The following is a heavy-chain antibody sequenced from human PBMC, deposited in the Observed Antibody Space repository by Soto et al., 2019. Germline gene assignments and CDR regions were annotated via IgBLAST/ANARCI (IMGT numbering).Heavy chain of an antibody. D-gene: IGHD3-22*01. CDR1: GYTFTNYG. V-gene: IGHV1-18*01. CDR3: ASHYDSSGLRGKYGMDV. CDR2: ISAYNGNT. Sequence: QVQLVQSGAEVKKPGASVKVSCKASGYTFTNYGFSWVRQAPGQGLEWMGWISAYNGNTNYAQKLQGRVTMTTDTSTSTAYMELRSLRSADTAMYYCASHYDSSGLRGKYGMDVWGQGTTVTVSS. J-gene: IGHJ6*02.